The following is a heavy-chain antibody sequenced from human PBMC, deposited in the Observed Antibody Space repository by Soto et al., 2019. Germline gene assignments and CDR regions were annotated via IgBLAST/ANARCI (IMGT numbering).Heavy chain of an antibody. CDR2: INPNSGGT. Sequence: QVQLVQSGAEVKKPGASVKVSCKASGYTFTGYYMHWVRQAPGQGLEWMGWINPNSGGTNYAQKFQGWVTITRDTSISTAYMELSRLRSDDTAVYYCARDIGPDIVVVPAGMDVWGQGTTVTVSS. D-gene: IGHD2-2*01. CDR3: ARDIGPDIVVVPAGMDV. CDR1: GYTFTGYY. J-gene: IGHJ6*02. V-gene: IGHV1-2*04.